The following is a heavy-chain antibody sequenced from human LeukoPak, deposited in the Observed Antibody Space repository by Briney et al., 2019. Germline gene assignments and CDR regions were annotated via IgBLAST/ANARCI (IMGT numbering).Heavy chain of an antibody. Sequence: SETLSLTCAVYGGSFSGYYWSWIRQPPGKGLEWIGEINHSGSTNYNPSLKSRVTISVDTSKNQFSLKLSSVTAADTAVYYCARGLGGWPQDYWGQGTLVTVSS. CDR2: INHSGST. D-gene: IGHD6-19*01. J-gene: IGHJ4*02. V-gene: IGHV4-34*01. CDR1: GGSFSGYY. CDR3: ARGLGGWPQDY.